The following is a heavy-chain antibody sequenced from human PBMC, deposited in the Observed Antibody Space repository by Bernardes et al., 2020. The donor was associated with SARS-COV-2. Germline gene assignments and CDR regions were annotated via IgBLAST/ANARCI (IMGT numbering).Heavy chain of an antibody. Sequence: SVKVSCKASGYTFTGYYLHWVRQAPGPGLEWMGWINPNSGGTNYAQKFQGRVTMTRDTSISTAYMELSRLRSDDTAVYYCALPPTNYDRYGMDVWGQGTTVTVSS. CDR1: GYTFTGYY. D-gene: IGHD3-22*01. CDR2: INPNSGGT. V-gene: IGHV1-2*02. J-gene: IGHJ6*02. CDR3: ALPPTNYDRYGMDV.